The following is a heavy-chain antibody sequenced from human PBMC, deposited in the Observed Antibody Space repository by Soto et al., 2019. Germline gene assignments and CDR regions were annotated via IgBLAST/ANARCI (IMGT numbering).Heavy chain of an antibody. Sequence: EVQVVESGGGLIQPGGSLRLSCAASGFTVSSNYMSWVRQAPGKGLEFVSVISSGGTTYHADSVKGRFTISGDNSKNTLYLQTNSLSPEDTAVYYGARGFPSMTYYGEYYFDYWGQGTLVTVSS. CDR3: ARGFPSMTYYGEYYFDY. V-gene: IGHV3-53*01. CDR1: GFTVSSNY. J-gene: IGHJ4*02. D-gene: IGHD3-10*01. CDR2: ISSGGTT.